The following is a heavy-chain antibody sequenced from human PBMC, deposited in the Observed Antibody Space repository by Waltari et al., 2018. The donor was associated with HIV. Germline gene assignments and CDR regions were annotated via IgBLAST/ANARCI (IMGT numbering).Heavy chain of an antibody. CDR3: ARGSIVLVPAATNYFDY. Sequence: QVQLQQWGAGLLKPSETLSLTCAVYGASFCGYYWTWIRQPPGKGLEWIGEINHRGSTNYNPSLKSRVTISVDTSKNQFSLKLSSVTAADTAVYYCARGSIVLVPAATNYFDYWGQGTLVTVSS. CDR2: INHRGST. V-gene: IGHV4-34*01. CDR1: GASFCGYY. D-gene: IGHD2-2*01. J-gene: IGHJ4*02.